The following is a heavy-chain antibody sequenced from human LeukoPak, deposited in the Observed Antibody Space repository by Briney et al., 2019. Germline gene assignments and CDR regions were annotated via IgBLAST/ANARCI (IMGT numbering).Heavy chain of an antibody. Sequence: HPGGSLRLSCVASGFTFSSYAMSWVRQAPGKGLEWVSAISGSGGSTYYADSVKGRFTISRDNSKNTLYLQMNSLRAEDTAVYYCAKDRWRIAVAGLQGLFDYWGQGTLVTVSS. CDR3: AKDRWRIAVAGLQGLFDY. V-gene: IGHV3-23*01. CDR1: GFTFSSYA. D-gene: IGHD6-19*01. CDR2: ISGSGGST. J-gene: IGHJ4*02.